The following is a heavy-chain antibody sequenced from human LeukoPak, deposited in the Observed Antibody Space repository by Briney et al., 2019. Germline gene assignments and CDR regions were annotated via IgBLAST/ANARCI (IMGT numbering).Heavy chain of an antibody. CDR3: ARVRRVVYANSRSAGWFDP. V-gene: IGHV4-39*01. J-gene: IGHJ5*02. CDR2: IYYSGST. CDR1: GGSISSSSYF. D-gene: IGHD2-8*02. Sequence: SETLSLTCTVSGGSISSSSYFWGWIRQPPGKGLGWIGRIYYSGSTYYNPSLKSGVTISVDTSKNQFSLMLSSVTAADTAVYYCARVRRVVYANSRSAGWFDPWGQGTLVTVSS.